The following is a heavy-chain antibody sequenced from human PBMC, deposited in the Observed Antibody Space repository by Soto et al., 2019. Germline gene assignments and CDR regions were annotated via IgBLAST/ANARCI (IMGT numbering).Heavy chain of an antibody. CDR1: GFTFSTYA. D-gene: IGHD6-19*01. CDR3: VKDRSSSDWYGYFDS. V-gene: IGHV3-23*01. CDR2: ISDSGYNT. Sequence: XGSRRLSCAASGFTFSTYAMSWVRQAPGKGLEWVSAISDSGYNTYYADSVKGRFTFSRDNSKNTLSLQMNSLRAEDTAMYYRVKDRSSSDWYGYFDSSGQGTLVTVSS. J-gene: IGHJ4*02.